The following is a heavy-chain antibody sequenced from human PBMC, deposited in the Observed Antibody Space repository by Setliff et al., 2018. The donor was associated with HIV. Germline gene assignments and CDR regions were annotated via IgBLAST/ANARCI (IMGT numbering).Heavy chain of an antibody. CDR2: IKSKSDGGAV. V-gene: IGHV3-15*06. CDR1: GFTFSRYA. J-gene: IGHJ4*02. CDR3: TRTPGPWENYFDK. Sequence: GGSLRLSCAASGFTFSRYAMTWVRQAPVKGLEWVGRIKSKSDGGAVHYAAPVKGRFTISRDDSQDTLYLEMNSLTNEDTAMYFCTRTPGPWENYFDKWGQGTLVTVSS. D-gene: IGHD1-26*01.